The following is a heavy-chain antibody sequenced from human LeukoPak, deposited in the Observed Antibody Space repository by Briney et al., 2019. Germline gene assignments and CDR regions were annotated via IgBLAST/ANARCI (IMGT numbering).Heavy chain of an antibody. V-gene: IGHV4-59*08. CDR2: IYYSGST. J-gene: IGHJ6*02. CDR1: GGSISPYY. Sequence: SETLSLTCTVSGGSISPYYWSWIRQPPGKGLEWIGYIYYSGSTNYNPSLKSRVTLSVDTSKNQFSLKLSSVTAADTAVYYCARSYSGYYYYYGMDVWGQGTTVTVSS. CDR3: ARSYSGYYYYYGMDV. D-gene: IGHD2-15*01.